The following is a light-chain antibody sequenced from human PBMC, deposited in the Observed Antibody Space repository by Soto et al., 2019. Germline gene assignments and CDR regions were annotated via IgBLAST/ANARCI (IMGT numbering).Light chain of an antibody. CDR2: DTS. J-gene: IGKJ2*01. Sequence: DIQMTQSPSTLSASVGDRVIITCRASQTTSSWLAWYQQKPGRAPNLLIYDTSTLQSGVPPRFSGSGSRTEFTLTISSLQPDDFATYYCQQYNSFPFTFGQGTKLEIK. CDR3: QQYNSFPFT. V-gene: IGKV1-5*01. CDR1: QTTSSW.